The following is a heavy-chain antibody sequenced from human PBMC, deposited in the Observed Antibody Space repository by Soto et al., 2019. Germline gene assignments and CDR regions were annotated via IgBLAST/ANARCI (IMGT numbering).Heavy chain of an antibody. D-gene: IGHD2-15*01. Sequence: ASVKVSCKASGYTFTSYAMHWVRQAPGQRLEWMGWINAGNGNTKYSQKFQGRVTITRDTSASTAYMELSSLRSEDTAVYYCAREKDVVVVAALQYWGQGTLVTVSS. CDR3: AREKDVVVVAALQY. V-gene: IGHV1-3*01. J-gene: IGHJ1*01. CDR2: INAGNGNT. CDR1: GYTFTSYA.